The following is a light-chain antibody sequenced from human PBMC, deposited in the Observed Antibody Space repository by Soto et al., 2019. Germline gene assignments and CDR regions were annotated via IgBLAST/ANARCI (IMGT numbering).Light chain of an antibody. V-gene: IGKV3-20*01. CDR1: QSVSRNY. CDR3: QHYGSSLT. Sequence: EIVLTQSPGTLSLSPGERATLSCRASQSVSRNYLAWYQQKPGQAPRLLFYGASSRVTGIPQRLSGSGSGTDFTLTISRLEPEDFAVYYCQHYGSSLTFGQGTRLEIK. J-gene: IGKJ5*01. CDR2: GAS.